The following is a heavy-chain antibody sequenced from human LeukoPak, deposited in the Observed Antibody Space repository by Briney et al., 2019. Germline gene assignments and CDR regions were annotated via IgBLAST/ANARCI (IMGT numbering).Heavy chain of an antibody. Sequence: GGSLTLSCEDSGFTFRSYEMNWVRQAPGKGLEWIAYLSSSGSAFSYADSVKGRFTIARDNAKNTLYLQMNSLRAEDTAVYYCAKDPYYYGSGSYCDYWGQGTLVTVSS. CDR2: LSSSGSAF. J-gene: IGHJ4*02. D-gene: IGHD3-10*01. V-gene: IGHV3-48*03. CDR3: AKDPYYYGSGSYCDY. CDR1: GFTFRSYE.